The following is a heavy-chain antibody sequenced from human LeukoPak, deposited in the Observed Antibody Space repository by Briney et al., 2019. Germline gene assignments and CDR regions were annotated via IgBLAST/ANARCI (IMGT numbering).Heavy chain of an antibody. CDR1: GFTFSDYY. V-gene: IGHV3-11*01. CDR2: ISSSGSTI. Sequence: GGSLRLSCAASGFTFSDYYMSWIRQAPGKGLEWVSYISSSGSTIYYADSVKGRFTISRDNSKNTLYLQMNSLRAEDTAVYYCAKGDSSDWFGDYWGQGTLVTVSS. D-gene: IGHD6-19*01. J-gene: IGHJ4*02. CDR3: AKGDSSDWFGDY.